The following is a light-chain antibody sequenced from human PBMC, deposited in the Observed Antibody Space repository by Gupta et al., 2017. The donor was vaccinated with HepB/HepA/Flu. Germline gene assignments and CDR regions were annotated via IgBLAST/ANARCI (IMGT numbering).Light chain of an antibody. CDR2: DNN. CDR3: GTWDSSLSGTWV. J-gene: IGLJ3*02. CDR1: GSNIGSNS. V-gene: IGLV1-51*01. Sequence: QSVLTQPPSVSAAPGQGVSISCPGSGSNIGSNSVSWYQQVPGTAPKLLSYDNNQRPSGIPDRFSGSQSGASATLDISGLQTGDEADYYCGTWDSSLSGTWVFGGGTKLTVL.